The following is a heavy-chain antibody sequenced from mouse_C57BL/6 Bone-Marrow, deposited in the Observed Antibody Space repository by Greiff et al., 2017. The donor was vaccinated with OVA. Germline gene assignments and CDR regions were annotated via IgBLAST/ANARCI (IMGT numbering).Heavy chain of an antibody. CDR1: GFTFSDYY. CDR3: ARGFAY. J-gene: IGHJ3*01. V-gene: IGHV5-16*01. CDR2: INYDGSST. Sequence: EVQLVESEGGLVQPGSSMKLSCTASGFTFSDYYMAWVRQVPEKGLEWVANINYDGSSTYYLDSLKSRFIISRDNAKNILYLQMSSLKSEDTATYYCARGFAYWGQGTLVTVSA.